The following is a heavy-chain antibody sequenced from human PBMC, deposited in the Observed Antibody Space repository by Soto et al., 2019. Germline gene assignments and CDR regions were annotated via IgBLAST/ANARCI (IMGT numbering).Heavy chain of an antibody. V-gene: IGHV4-34*01. CDR3: ASAPVFDY. J-gene: IGHJ4*02. CDR1: GXSFSGYY. CDR2: INHSGST. Sequence: LSLTFAVYGXSFSGYYWSWIRQPPGKGLEWIGEINHSGSTNYNPSLKSRVTISVDTSKNQFSLKLSSVTAADTAVYYCASAPVFDYWGQGTLVTVSS.